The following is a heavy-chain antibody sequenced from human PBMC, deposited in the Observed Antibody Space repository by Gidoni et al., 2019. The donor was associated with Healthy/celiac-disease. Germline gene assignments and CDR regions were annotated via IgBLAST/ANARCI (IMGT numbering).Heavy chain of an antibody. D-gene: IGHD3-22*01. CDR2: ISYDGSNK. J-gene: IGHJ1*01. CDR3: ASNPAPYYDRNFQH. CDR1: GFTFSSYA. V-gene: IGHV3-30-3*01. Sequence: QVQLVESGGGVVQPGRSLRLPCAASGFTFSSYAMHWVRQAPGKGLEWVAVISYDGSNKYYADSVKGRFTISRDNSKNTLYLQMNSLRAEDTAVYYCASNPAPYYDRNFQHWGQGTLVTVSS.